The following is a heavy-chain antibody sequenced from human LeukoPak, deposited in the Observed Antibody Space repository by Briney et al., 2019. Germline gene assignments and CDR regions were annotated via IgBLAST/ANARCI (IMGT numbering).Heavy chain of an antibody. J-gene: IGHJ4*02. Sequence: ASVKVSYKTSGYTFIDYFIHWVRQAPGQGLEWMGRLNPNNGYTFYTEEFQGRVTMTSDTSISTAYMELTSLTSDDTALYYCARDPSSTANWGFDYWGQGTLVTVSS. V-gene: IGHV1-2*06. CDR3: ARDPSSTANWGFDY. CDR2: LNPNNGYT. CDR1: GYTFIDYF. D-gene: IGHD7-27*01.